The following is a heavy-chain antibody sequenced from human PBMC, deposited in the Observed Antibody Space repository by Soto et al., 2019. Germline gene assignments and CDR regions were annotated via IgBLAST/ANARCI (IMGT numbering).Heavy chain of an antibody. D-gene: IGHD3-22*01. J-gene: IGHJ4*02. Sequence: ASVKVSCKVSGYTLTELSMHWGRHAPGKGLEWMGGFDPEDGETIYAQKFQGRVTMTEDTSTDTAYMELSSLRSEDTAVYYCATGYDSSGYYHGDYWGQGTLVTVSS. CDR1: GYTLTELS. CDR2: FDPEDGET. V-gene: IGHV1-24*01. CDR3: ATGYDSSGYYHGDY.